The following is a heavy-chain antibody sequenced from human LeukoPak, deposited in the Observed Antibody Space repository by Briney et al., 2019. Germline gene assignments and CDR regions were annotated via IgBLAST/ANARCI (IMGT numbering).Heavy chain of an antibody. J-gene: IGHJ4*02. Sequence: SVKGRFTISRDNAKNSLDLQMNSLRDEDTAVYYCARARASGRSGFDYWGQGTLVTVSS. D-gene: IGHD2-15*01. CDR3: ARARASGRSGFDY. V-gene: IGHV3-48*02.